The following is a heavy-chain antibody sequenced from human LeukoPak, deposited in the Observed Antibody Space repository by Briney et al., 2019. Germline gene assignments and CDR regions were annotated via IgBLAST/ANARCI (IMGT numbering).Heavy chain of an antibody. CDR2: INPNSGGT. V-gene: IGHV1-2*02. D-gene: IGHD3-10*01. Sequence: ASVTVSCKASGYTFTGYYMHWVRQAPGQGLEWMGWINPNSGGTNYAQKFQGRVTMTRNTSISTAYMELSSLRSEGTAVYYCARTTPYHINYYGSGSYYYYMDVWGKGTTVTISS. CDR1: GYTFTGYY. J-gene: IGHJ6*03. CDR3: ARTTPYHINYYGSGSYYYYMDV.